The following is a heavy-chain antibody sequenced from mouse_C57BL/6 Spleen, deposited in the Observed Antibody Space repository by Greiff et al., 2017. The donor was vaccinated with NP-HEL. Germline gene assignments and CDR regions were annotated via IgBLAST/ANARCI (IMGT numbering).Heavy chain of an antibody. CDR3: ARRRENYGNFLFDY. CDR2: ILPGSGST. D-gene: IGHD2-1*01. J-gene: IGHJ2*01. CDR1: GYTFTGYW. Sequence: VQLQHSGAELMKPGASVKLSCKAPGYTFTGYWIEWVKQRPGHGLEWIGEILPGSGSTNYNEKFKGKATFTADTSSNTAYMQLSSLTTEDSDIYYCARRRENYGNFLFDYWGQGTTLTVSS. V-gene: IGHV1-9*01.